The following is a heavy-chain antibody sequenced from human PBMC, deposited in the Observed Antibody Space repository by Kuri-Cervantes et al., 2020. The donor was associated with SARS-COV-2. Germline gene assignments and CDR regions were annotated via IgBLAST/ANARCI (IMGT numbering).Heavy chain of an antibody. Sequence: SVKVSCKASGGTFSSYAISWVRQAPGQGLEWMGGIIPIFGTANYAQKFQGRVTITADESTSTAYMELSSLRSEDTAVYCCARVFCSTSCYWRGNDAFDIWGQGTMVTVSS. D-gene: IGHD2-2*01. CDR2: IIPIFGTA. CDR3: ARVFCSTSCYWRGNDAFDI. CDR1: GGTFSSYA. V-gene: IGHV1-69*13. J-gene: IGHJ3*02.